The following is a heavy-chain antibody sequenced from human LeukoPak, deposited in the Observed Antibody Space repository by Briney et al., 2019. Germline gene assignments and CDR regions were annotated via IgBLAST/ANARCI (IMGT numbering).Heavy chain of an antibody. CDR2: IKEDGSEK. CDR3: AREWFGELSFAY. Sequence: GGSLRLSCAASGFTFSSYWMSWVRQAPGKGLEWVANIKEDGSEKYYVDSVKGRFTISSDNAKNSLYLQMNNLRAEDTAVYYCAREWFGELSFAYWGQGTLVTVSS. D-gene: IGHD3-10*01. V-gene: IGHV3-7*01. CDR1: GFTFSSYW. J-gene: IGHJ4*02.